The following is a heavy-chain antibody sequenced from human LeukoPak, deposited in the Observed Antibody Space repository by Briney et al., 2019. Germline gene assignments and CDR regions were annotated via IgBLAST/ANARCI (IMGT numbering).Heavy chain of an antibody. D-gene: IGHD4-17*01. J-gene: IGHJ5*02. CDR2: IYTSGST. V-gene: IGHV4-61*02. CDR1: GGSIGSASYY. CDR3: ARRYGDYGYGWFDP. Sequence: SQTLSLTCTVSGGSIGSASYYWSWIRQPAGKGLEWIGRIYTSGSTNYNPSLKSRVTISIDTSKNQFSLKLSSVTAADTAVYYCARRYGDYGYGWFDPWGQGTLVTVSS.